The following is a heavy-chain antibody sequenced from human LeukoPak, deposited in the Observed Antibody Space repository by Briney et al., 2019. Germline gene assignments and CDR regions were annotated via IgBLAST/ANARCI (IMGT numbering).Heavy chain of an antibody. CDR3: ARVGDSDAFDI. J-gene: IGHJ3*02. CDR1: GFTFSSYS. Sequence: PGGSLRLSCAASGFTFSSYSMHWVRQAPGKGLEYVSAISRNGGNTYYASSVKGRFTISRDNSKNTLYLQMGSLRGEDMAVYYCARVGDSDAFDIWGQGTMVTVAS. V-gene: IGHV3-64*01. CDR2: ISRNGGNT.